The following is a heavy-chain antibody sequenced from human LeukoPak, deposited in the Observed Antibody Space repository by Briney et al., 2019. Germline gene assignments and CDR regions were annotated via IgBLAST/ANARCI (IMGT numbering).Heavy chain of an antibody. D-gene: IGHD6-13*01. V-gene: IGHV4-59*11. Sequence: SETLSLTCTVSGGSISSHYWSWIRQPPGKGLEWIGYIYYSGSTNYNPSLKSRVTISVDTSKNQFSLKLSSVTAADTAVYYCARSKSQAAGCLYYMDVWGKGTTVTVSS. CDR1: GGSISSHY. CDR2: IYYSGST. CDR3: ARSKSQAAGCLYYMDV. J-gene: IGHJ6*03.